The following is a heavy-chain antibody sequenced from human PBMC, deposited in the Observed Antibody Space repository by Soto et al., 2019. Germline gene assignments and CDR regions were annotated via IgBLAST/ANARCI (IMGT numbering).Heavy chain of an antibody. CDR1: GYTFTGYY. D-gene: IGHD3-22*01. CDR3: AREDSSGYYFAFDI. V-gene: IGHV1-2*02. Sequence: ASVKVSCKASGYTFTGYYMNWVRQAPGQGLEWMGWINPNSGGTNYAQKVQGRVTMTRDTSISTAYMELSRLRADDTAVYYCAREDSSGYYFAFDIWGQGTMVTVSS. J-gene: IGHJ3*02. CDR2: INPNSGGT.